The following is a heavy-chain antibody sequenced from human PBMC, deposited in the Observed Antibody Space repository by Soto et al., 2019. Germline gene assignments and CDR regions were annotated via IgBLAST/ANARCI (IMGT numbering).Heavy chain of an antibody. CDR2: ISGSGGST. Sequence: HPGGSLRLSCAASGFTFSSYAMSWVRQAPGKGLEWVSAISGSGGSTYYADSVKGRFTISRDNSKNTLYLQMNSLRAEDTAVYYCAKRITMIVVEYFDYWGQGTLVTVSS. J-gene: IGHJ4*02. V-gene: IGHV3-23*01. CDR1: GFTFSSYA. CDR3: AKRITMIVVEYFDY. D-gene: IGHD3-22*01.